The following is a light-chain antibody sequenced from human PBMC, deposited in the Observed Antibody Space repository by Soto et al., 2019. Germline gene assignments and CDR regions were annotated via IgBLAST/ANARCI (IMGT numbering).Light chain of an antibody. CDR2: KAS. J-gene: IGKJ4*01. V-gene: IGKV1-33*01. CDR1: QDISNY. CDR3: QQYGSSLT. Sequence: EMQVTQAPSALSASVGDGGSSTCQASQDISNYLNWYQQKPGKAPKLLIYKASSLESGVPSRFSGSGSGTEFTLTISRLEPEDFAVYYCQQYGSSLTFGGGTKVDIK.